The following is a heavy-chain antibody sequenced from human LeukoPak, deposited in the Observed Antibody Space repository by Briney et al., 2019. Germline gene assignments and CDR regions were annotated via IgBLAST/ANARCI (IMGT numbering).Heavy chain of an antibody. D-gene: IGHD6-19*01. V-gene: IGHV4-59*12. Sequence: PSETLSLTCTVSGGSISSYYWSWIRQPPGKGPEWIGYIYYGGSTNYNPSLKSRVTISVDTSKNQFSLKLSSVTAADTAVYYCARETQWPDPWGQGTLVIVSS. CDR2: IYYGGST. CDR1: GGSISSYY. J-gene: IGHJ5*02. CDR3: ARETQWPDP.